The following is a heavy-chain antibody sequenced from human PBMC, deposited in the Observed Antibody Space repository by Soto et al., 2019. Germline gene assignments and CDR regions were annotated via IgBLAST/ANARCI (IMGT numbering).Heavy chain of an antibody. V-gene: IGHV1-69*04. CDR2: IIPILGIA. CDR3: ARDHNTRPDYYEKHYHGMDV. J-gene: IGHJ6*02. CDR1: GGTFTSYT. D-gene: IGHD3-16*01. Sequence: GASVKVSCKASGGTFTSYTISWVRQAPGQGLEWMGRIIPILGIANYAQKFQGRVTITADKSTSTAYMELSSLRSEDTAVYYCARDHNTRPDYYEKHYHGMDVWGQGTTVTVSS.